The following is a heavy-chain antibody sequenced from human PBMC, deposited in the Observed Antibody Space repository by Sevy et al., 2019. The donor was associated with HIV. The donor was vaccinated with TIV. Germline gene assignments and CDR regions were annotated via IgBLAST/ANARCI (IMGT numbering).Heavy chain of an antibody. CDR2: IYYSGST. D-gene: IGHD3-3*01. V-gene: IGHV4-59*01. CDR1: GGSISSYY. Sequence: SETLSLTCTVSGGSISSYYWSWIRQPPGKGLEWIGYIYYSGSTNYNPSLKSRVTISVDTSKNQFSLKLSSVTAADTAVYYCASAGVWSGSYCPYGMDVWGQGTTVTVSS. CDR3: ASAGVWSGSYCPYGMDV. J-gene: IGHJ6*02.